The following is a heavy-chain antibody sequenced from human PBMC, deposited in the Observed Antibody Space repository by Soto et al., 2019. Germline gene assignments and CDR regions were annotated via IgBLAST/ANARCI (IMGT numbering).Heavy chain of an antibody. CDR2: LNPNSGNT. D-gene: IGHD6-19*01. V-gene: IGHV1-8*01. CDR1: GYTFTSYD. Sequence: ASVKVSCNASGYTFTSYDINWVRPATGQGLEWMGWLNPNSGNTGYAQKFQGRVTMTRNTSISTAYMELSSLRSEDTAVYYCARGSSGWYGAPYYYYYGMDVWGQGTMVTVSS. J-gene: IGHJ6*02. CDR3: ARGSSGWYGAPYYYYYGMDV.